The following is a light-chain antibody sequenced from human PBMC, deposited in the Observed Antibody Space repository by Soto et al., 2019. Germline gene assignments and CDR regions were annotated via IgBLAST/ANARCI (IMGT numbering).Light chain of an antibody. Sequence: QSALTQPPSASGSPGQSVTISCTGTSSDVGGYNYVSWYQQHPGKAPKLMIYEVSKRPSGVPDRFSGSKSGNTASLTVSGLQAEDVADYYCSSYAGSNNVFGTGTKLTVL. CDR2: EVS. CDR3: SSYAGSNNV. J-gene: IGLJ1*01. CDR1: SSDVGGYNY. V-gene: IGLV2-8*01.